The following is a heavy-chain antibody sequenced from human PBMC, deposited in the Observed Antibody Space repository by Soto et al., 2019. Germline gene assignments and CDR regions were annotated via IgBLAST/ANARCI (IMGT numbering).Heavy chain of an antibody. CDR1: SGSISSSDW. CDR2: INHTGTT. J-gene: IGHJ4*02. V-gene: IGHV4-4*02. CDR3: ATSYGNAWYTY. D-gene: IGHD6-13*01. Sequence: SETLSLTCAVSSGSISSSDWWTWVRQPPEKGLEWIGDINHTGTTNYNPSLKSRLTISVDRSKNQFTLQLTSVTVEDTAVYYCATSYGNAWYTYWGQGTQVTVSS.